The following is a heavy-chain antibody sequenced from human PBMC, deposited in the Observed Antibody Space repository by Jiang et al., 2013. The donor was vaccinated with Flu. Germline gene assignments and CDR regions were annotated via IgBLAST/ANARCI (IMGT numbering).Heavy chain of an antibody. V-gene: IGHV2-26*02. CDR2: IFSNDAK. J-gene: IGHJ3*01. CDR1: GLSLRNARMG. CDR3: ARIRDSTGYYYTDAFDV. Sequence: TLTCTVSGLSLRNARMGVSWIRQPPGKALEWLAHIFSNDAKSYSTSLKSRLTISKDTSKSQVVLTMTNVDPVDTATYYCARIRDSTGYYYTDAFDVWGQGTVVTVSS. D-gene: IGHD3-22*01.